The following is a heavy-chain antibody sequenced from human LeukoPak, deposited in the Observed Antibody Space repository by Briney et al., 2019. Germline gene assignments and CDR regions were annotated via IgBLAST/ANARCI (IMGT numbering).Heavy chain of an antibody. CDR3: ARDQLRYDFWSGQYYFDY. V-gene: IGHV3-11*04. CDR1: GFIFSDYY. J-gene: IGHJ4*02. Sequence: GGSLSLSFAASGFIFSDYYMSWIRQAPGQGMEWISYISSSGTTIYYADSVKGRFTISRDNAKNSLYLQMNSLRAEDTAVYYCARDQLRYDFWSGQYYFDYWGQGTLVTVSS. CDR2: ISSSGTTI. D-gene: IGHD3-3*01.